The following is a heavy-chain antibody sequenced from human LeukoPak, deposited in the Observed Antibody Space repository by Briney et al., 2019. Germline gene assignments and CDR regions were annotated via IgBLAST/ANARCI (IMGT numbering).Heavy chain of an antibody. CDR1: GGTFSSYA. J-gene: IGHJ4*02. V-gene: IGHV1-69*05. D-gene: IGHD3-9*01. CDR2: IIPIFGTA. CDR3: ATLDWPYKGYFDY. Sequence: EASVKVSCKASGGTFSSYAISWVRQAPGQGLERMGGIIPIFGTATYAQKFQGRVTIITDESTSTAYMELSSLRSEDTAVYYCATLDWPYKGYFDYWGQGTLVTVSS.